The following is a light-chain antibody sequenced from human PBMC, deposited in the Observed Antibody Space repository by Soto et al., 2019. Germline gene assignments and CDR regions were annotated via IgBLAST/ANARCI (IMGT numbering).Light chain of an antibody. V-gene: IGKV1-5*03. CDR3: QQYNSYPEA. CDR1: QTISSW. CDR2: EAS. Sequence: DIEMTQSPSTLSGSVGDRVTITCRASQTISSWLAWYQQKPGKAPKLLIYEASTWASGVPSRFSGSGSGTDSTPTISRLQPDVATYYCQQYNSYPEAFGQGTKVDIK. J-gene: IGKJ1*01.